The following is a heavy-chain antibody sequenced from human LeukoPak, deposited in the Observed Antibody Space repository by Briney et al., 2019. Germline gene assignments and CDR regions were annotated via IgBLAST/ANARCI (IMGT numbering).Heavy chain of an antibody. Sequence: PFQTLSLTCTVSDGSISGGGYYSSWIRQHPGKGLEWIGYIYYSGSTYYNPSLKSRVTISVDTPKNQFSLKLSSVTAADTAVYYCARVALIYGDYGYWFDPWGQGTLVTVSS. CDR1: DGSISGGGYY. J-gene: IGHJ5*02. CDR3: ARVALIYGDYGYWFDP. V-gene: IGHV4-31*03. D-gene: IGHD4-17*01. CDR2: IYYSGST.